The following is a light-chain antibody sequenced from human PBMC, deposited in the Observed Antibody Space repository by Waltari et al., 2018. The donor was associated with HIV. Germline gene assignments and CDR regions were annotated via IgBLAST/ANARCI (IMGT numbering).Light chain of an antibody. CDR1: SNNIAYHA. CDR3: SAWDSSLSAWV. V-gene: IGLV10-54*01. CDR2: RNN. Sequence: QAGLTQPPSVSQGLRQTATLTCTANSNNIAYHAAAWLQQHQGHPPKLLSYRNNNRPSGISERLSASRSGNTASLTITGLQPEDEADYYCSAWDSSLSAWVFGGGTKLTVL. J-gene: IGLJ3*02.